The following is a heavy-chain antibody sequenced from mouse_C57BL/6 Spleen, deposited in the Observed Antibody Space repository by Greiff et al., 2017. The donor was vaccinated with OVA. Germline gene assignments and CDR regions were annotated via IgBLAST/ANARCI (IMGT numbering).Heavy chain of an antibody. CDR2: ISSGGDYI. CDR3: TRVYDYDWYFDV. V-gene: IGHV5-9-1*02. Sequence: EVHLVESGEGLVKPGGSLKLSCAASGFTFSSYAMSWVRQTPEKRLEWVAYISSGGDYIYYADTVKGRFTISRDNARNTLYLQMSSLKSEDTAMYYCTRVYDYDWYFDVWGTGTTVTVSS. J-gene: IGHJ1*03. D-gene: IGHD2-4*01. CDR1: GFTFSSYA.